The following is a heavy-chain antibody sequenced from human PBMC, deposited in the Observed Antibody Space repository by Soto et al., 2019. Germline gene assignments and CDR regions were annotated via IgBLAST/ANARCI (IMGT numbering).Heavy chain of an antibody. V-gene: IGHV3-33*01. CDR2: LWAGGDIR. CDR1: GFSFSSHG. Sequence: QVQLVESGGNVVQPGRSLRLSCAASGFSFSSHGMHWVRQAPGKGLEWVAHLWAGGDIRYYAYSVKGRFTISSDPSKNTLYLQMDSVGAEDTAVYYCARDAQLLASYGMDVWGQGTTVTVSS. CDR3: ARDAQLLASYGMDV. D-gene: IGHD3-3*01. J-gene: IGHJ6*02.